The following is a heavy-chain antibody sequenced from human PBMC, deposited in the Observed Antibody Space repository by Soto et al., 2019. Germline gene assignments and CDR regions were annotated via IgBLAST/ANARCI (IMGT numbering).Heavy chain of an antibody. Sequence: SETLSLTCAVYGGSFSGYYWTWIRQPPGKGLEWIGEINHSGSTDYNPSLKSRVTISVDTSKNQFSLRQTSVTAADTAVYYCARGRKGYSSSWYADWGQGTLVTVSS. CDR3: ARGRKGYSSSWYAD. V-gene: IGHV4-34*01. CDR1: GGSFSGYY. J-gene: IGHJ4*02. CDR2: INHSGST. D-gene: IGHD6-13*01.